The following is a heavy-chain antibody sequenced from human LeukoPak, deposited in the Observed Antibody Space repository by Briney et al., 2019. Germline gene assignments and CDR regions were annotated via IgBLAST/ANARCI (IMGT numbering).Heavy chain of an antibody. CDR3: ARGDYDILTGRTDAFDI. J-gene: IGHJ3*02. CDR1: GGSIGSYY. D-gene: IGHD3-9*01. V-gene: IGHV4-59*01. Sequence: PSETLSLTCTVSGGSIGSYYWSWIRQPPRKGLEWIGYIYYSGSTNYNPSLKSRVTISVDTSKNQFSLKLSSVTAADTAVYYCARGDYDILTGRTDAFDIWGQGTMVTVSS. CDR2: IYYSGST.